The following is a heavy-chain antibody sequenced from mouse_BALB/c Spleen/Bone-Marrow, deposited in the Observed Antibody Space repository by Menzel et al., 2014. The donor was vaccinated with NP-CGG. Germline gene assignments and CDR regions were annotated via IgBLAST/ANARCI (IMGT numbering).Heavy chain of an antibody. CDR3: TRYYRDNYFALDY. Sequence: VQLQQSGAELVRPGSSVKISCKASGYAFSSYWMNWVKQRPGQGLQWIGQIYPGDGDTNYNGNFKGKATLTADKSSSTAYMQLNSLTSEDSAVHFCTRYYRDNYFALDYWGQGTSVTVSS. J-gene: IGHJ4*01. CDR1: GYAFSSYW. D-gene: IGHD2-14*01. V-gene: IGHV1-80*01. CDR2: IYPGDGDT.